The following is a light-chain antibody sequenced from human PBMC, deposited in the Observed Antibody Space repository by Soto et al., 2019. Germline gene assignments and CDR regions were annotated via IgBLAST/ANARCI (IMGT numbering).Light chain of an antibody. CDR2: EVN. V-gene: IGLV2-8*01. Sequence: QSVLTRPPSASGSPGQSVTISCTGTSSDIGGYNSVSWYQQHPGKAPRLMIYEVNKRPSGVPDRFSGSKSGYTASLTVSGLQTEDEAFYYCSSSAGIYHYLVFGGGTK. CDR1: SSDIGGYNS. J-gene: IGLJ3*02. CDR3: SSSAGIYHYLV.